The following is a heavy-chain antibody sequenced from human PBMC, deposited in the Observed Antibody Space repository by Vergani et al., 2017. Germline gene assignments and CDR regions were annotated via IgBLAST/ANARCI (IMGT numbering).Heavy chain of an antibody. CDR2: ISSSSSTI. V-gene: IGHV3-48*02. J-gene: IGHJ3*02. Sequence: EVQLVESGGGLVQPGGSLRLSCAASGFTFSSYSMNWVRQAPGKGLEWVSYISSSSSTIYYADSVKGRFTISRDNAKNSLYLQMNSLRDGVTAVYYCARGEGRWVFFDIWGQGTMVTVPS. CDR3: ARGEGRWVFFDI. D-gene: IGHD4-23*01. CDR1: GFTFSSYS.